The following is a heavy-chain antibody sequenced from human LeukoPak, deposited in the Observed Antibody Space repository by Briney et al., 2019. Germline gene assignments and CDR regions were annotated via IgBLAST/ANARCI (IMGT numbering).Heavy chain of an antibody. Sequence: GGSLRLSCAASGFTFSSYGMHWVRQAPGKGLEWVAFIWYDGGNKYYADSVKGRFTISRDNSKNTLYLQMNSLRAEDTAVYYCAKNGHGSGSYYPRTKYYFDYWGQGTLVTVSS. CDR3: AKNGHGSGSYYPRTKYYFDY. CDR1: GFTFSSYG. V-gene: IGHV3-30*02. D-gene: IGHD3-10*01. CDR2: IWYDGGNK. J-gene: IGHJ4*02.